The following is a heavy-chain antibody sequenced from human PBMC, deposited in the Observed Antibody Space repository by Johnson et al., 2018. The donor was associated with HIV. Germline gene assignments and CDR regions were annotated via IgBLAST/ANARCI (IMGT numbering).Heavy chain of an antibody. Sequence: VQLVESGGGVVRPGGSLRLSCAASGFTFDDYGMSWVRQAPGKGLEWVSGINWNGGSTGYADSVKGRFTISRDNAKNSLYLQMNSLRAEDTAVYYCATAPLSGYEDAFDIWGQGTMVTVSS. V-gene: IGHV3-20*04. D-gene: IGHD3-22*01. CDR1: GFTFDDYG. J-gene: IGHJ3*02. CDR2: INWNGGST. CDR3: ATAPLSGYEDAFDI.